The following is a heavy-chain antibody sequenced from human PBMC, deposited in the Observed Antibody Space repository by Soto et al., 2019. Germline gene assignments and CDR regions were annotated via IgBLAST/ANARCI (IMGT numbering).Heavy chain of an antibody. V-gene: IGHV1-58*01. J-gene: IGHJ4*02. CDR1: GFTFTSSA. Sequence: SVKVSCKASGFTFTSSAVQWVRQARGQRLEWIGWIVVGSGNTNYAQKFQERVTITRDMSTSTAYMELSSLRSEDTAVYYCAAGRGDYSSGYYYGPYWGQGTLVTVSS. CDR2: IVVGSGNT. CDR3: AAGRGDYSSGYYYGPY. D-gene: IGHD3-22*01.